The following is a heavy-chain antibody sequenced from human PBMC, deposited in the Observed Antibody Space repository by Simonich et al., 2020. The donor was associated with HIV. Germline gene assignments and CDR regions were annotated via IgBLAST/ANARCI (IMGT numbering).Heavy chain of an antibody. CDR1: GYTFTDYN. CDR2: VNPNSGGT. V-gene: IGHV1-2*06. Sequence: QVQLVQSGAEVKKPGASVKVSCKASGYTFTDYNIHWVRQAPGQGLEWRGRVNPNSGGTDSPQKVQGRVTMTRDKSITTAYMELSRLRSDDTAFYYCATHGPGSYSSALDIWGQGTMVTVSS. J-gene: IGHJ3*02. D-gene: IGHD1-26*01. CDR3: ATHGPGSYSSALDI.